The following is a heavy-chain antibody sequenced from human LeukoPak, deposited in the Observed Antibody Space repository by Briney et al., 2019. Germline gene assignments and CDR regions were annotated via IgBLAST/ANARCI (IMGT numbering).Heavy chain of an antibody. Sequence: ASETLSLTCTVSGGSISSYYWSWIRQSPGKGLEWIGYIYYSGSTNYNPSLNSRVTISVDTSKNQFSLKLYSVTAADTAVYYCARHPSTYYDYVWGSYPYMDVWGKGTTVTVSS. J-gene: IGHJ6*03. CDR2: IYYSGST. D-gene: IGHD3-16*01. V-gene: IGHV4-59*08. CDR3: ARHPSTYYDYVWGSYPYMDV. CDR1: GGSISSYY.